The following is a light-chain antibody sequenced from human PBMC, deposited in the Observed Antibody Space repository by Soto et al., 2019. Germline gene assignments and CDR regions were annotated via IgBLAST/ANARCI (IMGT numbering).Light chain of an antibody. J-gene: IGKJ5*01. Sequence: PGESATLSCRASQTVSITYLTWYQQKPGQAPRLLIFGASKRATGIPDRFSGSGSGRDFTLTISGLEPEDFAVYYCQHRSEWPVSFGQGTRLEIK. CDR1: QTVSITY. CDR3: QHRSEWPVS. V-gene: IGKV3D-20*02. CDR2: GAS.